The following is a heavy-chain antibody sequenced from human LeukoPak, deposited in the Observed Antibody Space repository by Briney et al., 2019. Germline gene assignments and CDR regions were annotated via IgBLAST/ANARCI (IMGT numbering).Heavy chain of an antibody. CDR1: GGTFSSYA. CDR2: IIPIFGTA. Sequence: SVKVSCKASGGTFSSYAISWVRQAPGQGLEWMGGIIPIFGTANYAQKFQGRVTMTRDTSTSTVYMELSSLRSEDTAVYYCARGAIYDILTGYYNYWGQGTLVTVSS. J-gene: IGHJ4*02. CDR3: ARGAIYDILTGYYNY. V-gene: IGHV1-69*05. D-gene: IGHD3-9*01.